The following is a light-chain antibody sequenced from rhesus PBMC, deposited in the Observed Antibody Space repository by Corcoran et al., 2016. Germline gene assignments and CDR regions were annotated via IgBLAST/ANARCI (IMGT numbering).Light chain of an antibody. J-gene: IGKJ4*01. Sequence: EIVLTQSPATLSLSPGERATLSCRASQSVRSSLGWYRQKPGQAPRLLSYDASRRATGISDRFSGSGSGTDFTLTISSLEPEDVGVYYCQQYTNWPLTFGGGTKVELK. CDR3: QQYTNWPLT. CDR1: QSVRSS. V-gene: IGKV3-35*01. CDR2: DAS.